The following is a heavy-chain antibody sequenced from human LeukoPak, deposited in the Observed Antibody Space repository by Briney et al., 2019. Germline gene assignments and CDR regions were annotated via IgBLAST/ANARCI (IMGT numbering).Heavy chain of an antibody. V-gene: IGHV4-59*12. Sequence: PSETLSLTCHVSGGSIRGYYWSWIRQPPGKGLEWIGYIYSSGSTNYNPSLKSRVTISLDTSRNQFSLKLNSVTAADTAVYYCAKSNGYGLVDIWGQGTMVTVSS. D-gene: IGHD3-10*01. J-gene: IGHJ3*02. CDR2: IYSSGST. CDR1: GGSIRGYY. CDR3: AKSNGYGLVDI.